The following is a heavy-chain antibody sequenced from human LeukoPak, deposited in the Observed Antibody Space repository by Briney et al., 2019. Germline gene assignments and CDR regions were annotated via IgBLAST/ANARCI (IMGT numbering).Heavy chain of an antibody. J-gene: IGHJ4*02. CDR2: ISYDGSNK. CDR1: GFTFSSYG. V-gene: IGHV3-30*18. Sequence: GGSLRLSCAASGFTFSSYGMHWVRQAPGKGLEWMAVISYDGSNKYYADSVKGRFTISRDNSKNTLYLQMNSLRAEDTAVYYCAKDRLPYYDILTGYSDWGQGTLVTVSS. D-gene: IGHD3-9*01. CDR3: AKDRLPYYDILTGYSD.